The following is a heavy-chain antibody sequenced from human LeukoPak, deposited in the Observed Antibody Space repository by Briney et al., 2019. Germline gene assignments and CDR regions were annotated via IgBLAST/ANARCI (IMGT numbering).Heavy chain of an antibody. J-gene: IGHJ4*02. CDR1: GYSISSGYY. CDR2: IYHSGSI. V-gene: IGHV4-38-2*02. D-gene: IGHD1-1*01. Sequence: SETLSLTCTVSGYSISSGYYWGWIRQPPGKGLEWIGIIYHSGSIYYSPSLKSRVTLSVDTSKNQFSLKVSSVTAADAAAYYCTREEGGTTVDYWGQGTLVTVSS. CDR3: TREEGGTTVDY.